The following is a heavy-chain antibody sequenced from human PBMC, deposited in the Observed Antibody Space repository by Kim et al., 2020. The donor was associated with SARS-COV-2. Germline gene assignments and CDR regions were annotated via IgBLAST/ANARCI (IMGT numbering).Heavy chain of an antibody. V-gene: IGHV3-30*01. CDR3: ARDLSDYYDSSGYDLYY. Sequence: VKGRFTISRDNSKNTLYLQMNSLRAEDTAVYYCARDLSDYYDSSGYDLYYWGQGTLVTVSS. D-gene: IGHD3-22*01. J-gene: IGHJ4*02.